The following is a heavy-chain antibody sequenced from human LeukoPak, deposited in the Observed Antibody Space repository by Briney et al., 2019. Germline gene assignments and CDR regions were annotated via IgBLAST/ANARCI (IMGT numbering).Heavy chain of an antibody. Sequence: GGSLRLSCAASGFTFSSYAMNWVRQAAGKGLEWVSAISGSGGSTYYADSVKGRFTISRDNSKNTLYLQMNSLRAEDTAVYYCATIRHNGELFDYWGQGTLVTVSS. J-gene: IGHJ4*02. CDR1: GFTFSSYA. V-gene: IGHV3-23*01. CDR2: ISGSGGST. CDR3: ATIRHNGELFDY. D-gene: IGHD3-10*01.